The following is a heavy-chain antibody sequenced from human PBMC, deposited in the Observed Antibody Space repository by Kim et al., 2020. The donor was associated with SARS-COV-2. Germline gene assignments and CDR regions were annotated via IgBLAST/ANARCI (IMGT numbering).Heavy chain of an antibody. Sequence: ASVKVSCKASGYTFTSYCLHWVRQAPGQSLEWMGWIDVANTNTHYSENFQGRVTISRDTSATTVYTELSSLRSEDTAVYYCARDGRSVDYYFDYWGQGTLVTVSS. V-gene: IGHV1-3*01. CDR2: IDVANTNT. CDR3: ARDGRSVDYYFDY. CDR1: GYTFTSYC. J-gene: IGHJ4*02.